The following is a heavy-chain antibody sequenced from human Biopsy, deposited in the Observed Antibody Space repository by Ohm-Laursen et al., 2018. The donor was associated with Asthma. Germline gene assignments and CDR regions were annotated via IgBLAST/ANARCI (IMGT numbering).Heavy chain of an antibody. CDR1: GGTFSSNS. CDR2: IIPIFGPT. J-gene: IGHJ4*02. D-gene: IGHD2-2*01. Sequence: ASVKVSCKASGGTFSSNSINWVRQAPGQGLEWMGRIIPIFGPTNYAQKFQGRVTISADDSTSTAYMELSSLSSEDTALYYCARGPEYVRSSGALDYWGQGTLVTVSS. V-gene: IGHV1-69*13. CDR3: ARGPEYVRSSGALDY.